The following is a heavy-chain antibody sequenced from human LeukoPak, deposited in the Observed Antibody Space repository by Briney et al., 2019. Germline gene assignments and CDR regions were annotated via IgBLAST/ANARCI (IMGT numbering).Heavy chain of an antibody. J-gene: IGHJ4*02. D-gene: IGHD3-22*01. CDR3: ARLFLYYYDSSGAVVYYFDY. CDR2: IYYSGST. Sequence: SETLSLTCTVSGGSISSSSYYWGWIRQPPGKGLEWIGSIYYSGSTYYNPSLKSRVTIFVDTSKNQFSLKLSSVTAADTAVYYCARLFLYYYDSSGAVVYYFDYWGQGTLVTVSS. CDR1: GGSISSSSYY. V-gene: IGHV4-39*01.